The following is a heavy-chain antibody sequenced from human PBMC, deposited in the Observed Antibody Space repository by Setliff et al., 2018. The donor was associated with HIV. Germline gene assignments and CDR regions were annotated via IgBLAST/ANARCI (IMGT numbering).Heavy chain of an antibody. J-gene: IGHJ5*02. CDR1: GGSFGDYH. V-gene: IGHV4-4*07. Sequence: SETLSLTCTLSGGSFGDYHWSWIRQPAGRGLEWIGRIFRSGTTDYKFSLKSRVTISIDTSMNQFSLRLTSVTAEDTAVYYCARDRHYSGLGSYGPWGPGTLVTSPQ. D-gene: IGHD3-10*01. CDR3: ARDRHYSGLGSYGP. CDR2: IFRSGTT.